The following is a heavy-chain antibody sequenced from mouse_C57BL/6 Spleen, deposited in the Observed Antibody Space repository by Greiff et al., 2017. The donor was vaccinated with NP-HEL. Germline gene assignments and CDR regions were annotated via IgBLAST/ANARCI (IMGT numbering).Heavy chain of an antibody. CDR1: GFTFSDYY. CDR2: ISNGGGST. D-gene: IGHD2-5*01. V-gene: IGHV5-12*01. CDR3: ARQGYSNYVYFDY. J-gene: IGHJ2*01. Sequence: EVKVVESGGGLVQPGGSLKLSCAASGFTFSDYYMYWVRQTPEKRLEWVAYISNGGGSTYYPDTVKGRFTISRDNAKNTLYLQMSRLKSEDTAMYYCARQGYSNYVYFDYWGQGTTLTVSS.